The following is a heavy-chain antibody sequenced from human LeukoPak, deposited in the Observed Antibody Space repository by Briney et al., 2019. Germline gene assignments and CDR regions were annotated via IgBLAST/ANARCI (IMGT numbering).Heavy chain of an antibody. D-gene: IGHD3-16*02. CDR2: IIGSGGSI. CDR3: AKHGDNVWGSFRFGFDS. J-gene: IGHJ4*02. CDR1: GFTFSTYA. V-gene: IGHV3-23*01. Sequence: GGSLRLSCAASGFTFSTYAMSWVRQAPGKGLEWVSLIIGSGGSIHYADSVRGRFTISRDNFKNTVFLQLSSLRPEDTAVYYCAKHGDNVWGSFRFGFDSWGQGTLVTVSS.